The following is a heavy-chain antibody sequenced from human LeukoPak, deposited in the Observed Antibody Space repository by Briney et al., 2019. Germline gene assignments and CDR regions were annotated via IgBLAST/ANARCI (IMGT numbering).Heavy chain of an antibody. CDR3: TKVNVAALGY. CDR2: ISSSGDIT. J-gene: IGHJ4*02. V-gene: IGHV3-48*03. CDR1: GSIGFIFSTYE. Sequence: GGSLRLSCAASGSIGFIFSTYEMNWVRQAPGKGLEWVSYISSSGDITYYADSVKGRFTISRDSAKNSLYLQMNSLRAEDTAVYYCTKVNVAALGYWGQGTLVTVSS. D-gene: IGHD6-6*01.